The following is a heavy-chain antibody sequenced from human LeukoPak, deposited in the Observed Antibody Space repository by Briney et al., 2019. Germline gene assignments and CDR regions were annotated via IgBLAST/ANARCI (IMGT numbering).Heavy chain of an antibody. J-gene: IGHJ4*02. Sequence: LTCAVYGGSFSGYYWSWIRQPPGKGLEWVATIKQDGSEKYYVDSVKGRFTISRDNAKNSLFLQMNSLRADDTAVYYCAGNSGWLLDSWGQGTLVAVSS. CDR2: IKQDGSEK. V-gene: IGHV3-7*01. CDR3: AGNSGWLLDS. CDR1: GGSFSGYY. D-gene: IGHD6-19*01.